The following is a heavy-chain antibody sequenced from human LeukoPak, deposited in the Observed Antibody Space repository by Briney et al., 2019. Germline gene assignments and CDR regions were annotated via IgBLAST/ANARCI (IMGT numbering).Heavy chain of an antibody. J-gene: IGHJ4*02. V-gene: IGHV4-34*01. CDR2: INHSGST. Sequence: PSETLSLTCAVYGGSFSGYYWSWIRQPPGKGLEWIGEINHSGSTTYNPSLKSRVTISVDTSKNQFSLKLSSVTAADTAVYYCARGSYGYGYRTYYFDYWGQGTLVTVSS. CDR3: ARGSYGYGYRTYYFDY. CDR1: GGSFSGYY. D-gene: IGHD5-18*01.